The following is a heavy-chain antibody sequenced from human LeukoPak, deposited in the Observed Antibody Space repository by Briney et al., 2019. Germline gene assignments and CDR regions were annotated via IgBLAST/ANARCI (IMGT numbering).Heavy chain of an antibody. D-gene: IGHD2-8*01. V-gene: IGHV3-23*01. Sequence: GGSLRLSCAGSGFTLSSYAMSWVRQAPGKGLEWVPAISETGGTTYDADSVKGRFTISRDNSKSTLYLQMNSLRAEDTAVYYCAKDTSIGRYCSNGVCSPFDYWGQGTLVTVSS. CDR3: AKDTSIGRYCSNGVCSPFDY. J-gene: IGHJ4*02. CDR1: GFTLSSYA. CDR2: ISETGGTT.